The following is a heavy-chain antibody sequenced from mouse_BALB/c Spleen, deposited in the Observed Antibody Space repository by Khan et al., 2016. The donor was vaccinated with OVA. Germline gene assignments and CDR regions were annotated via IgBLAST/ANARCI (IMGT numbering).Heavy chain of an antibody. CDR3: SRSGYGSFAY. V-gene: IGHV1S29*02. D-gene: IGHD1-2*01. CDR2: IFPTNGGT. Sequence: VQLQQSGPELVKPGASVKISCKASGYTFTDYNMDWVKQSHGESLEWIGYIFPTNGGTGYNQRFRTKATLTVDSSSTPAYMELRSLTSEDSAVYYCSRSGYGSFAYWGQGTLVTVSA. CDR1: GYTFTDYN. J-gene: IGHJ3*01.